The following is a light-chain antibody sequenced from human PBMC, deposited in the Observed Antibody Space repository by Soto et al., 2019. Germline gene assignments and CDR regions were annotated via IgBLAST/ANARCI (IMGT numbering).Light chain of an antibody. Sequence: SSELTQPPSVSVAPGETARIPCGANTIGSKSVHWYQQKPGQAPVLIIYYDSDRPSGIPERFSASNSGNTATLTLSRVEAGDEADYLCQVWDSREVFGGGTQLTVL. CDR1: TIGSKS. CDR2: YDS. J-gene: IGLJ2*01. CDR3: QVWDSREV. V-gene: IGLV3-21*04.